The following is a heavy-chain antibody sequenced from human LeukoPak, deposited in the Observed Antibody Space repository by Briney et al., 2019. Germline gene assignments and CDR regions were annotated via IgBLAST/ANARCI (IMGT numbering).Heavy chain of an antibody. CDR3: ARVWNYRFDY. CDR1: GYSISSGYY. CDR2: IYHSGST. V-gene: IGHV4-38-2*02. D-gene: IGHD1-7*01. Sequence: SETLSLTCTVSGYSISSGYYWGWIRQPPGKGLEWIGSIYHSGSTYYNPSLKSRVTISVDTSKNQFSLKLSSVTAADTAVYYCARVWNYRFDYWGQGTLVTVSS. J-gene: IGHJ4*02.